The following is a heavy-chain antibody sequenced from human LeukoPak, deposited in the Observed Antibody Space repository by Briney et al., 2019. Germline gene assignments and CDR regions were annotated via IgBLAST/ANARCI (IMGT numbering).Heavy chain of an antibody. D-gene: IGHD5-18*01. CDR3: ARVVFGYSYGWPYYYYYMDV. Sequence: SETLSLTCTVSGGSISSSSYYWSWIRQHPGKGLEWIGYIYYSGSTYYNPSLKSRVTISVDTSKNQFSLKLSSVTAADTAVYYCARVVFGYSYGWPYYYYYMDVWGKGTTVTVSS. J-gene: IGHJ6*03. CDR2: IYYSGST. V-gene: IGHV4-31*03. CDR1: GGSISSSSYY.